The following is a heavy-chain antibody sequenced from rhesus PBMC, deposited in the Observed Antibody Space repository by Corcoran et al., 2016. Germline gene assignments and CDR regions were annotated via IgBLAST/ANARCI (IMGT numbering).Heavy chain of an antibody. CDR1: GASITSNNW. CDR3: ARHFYNSGYFPIDDAFDF. Sequence: QVQLQESGPGLVKPSETLSLTCTVPGASITSNNWGSWIRQRPGKGREWVGNVGGGTGSTSYNPSLNSRVTISKDTSKNQFSLKLSSVTAADTAMYYCARHFYNSGYFPIDDAFDFWGQGLRVIVSS. CDR2: VGGGTGST. V-gene: IGHV4-65*02. D-gene: IGHD3-28*01. J-gene: IGHJ3*01.